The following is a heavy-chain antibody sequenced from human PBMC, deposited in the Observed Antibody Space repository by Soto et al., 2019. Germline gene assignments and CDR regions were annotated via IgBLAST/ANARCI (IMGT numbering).Heavy chain of an antibody. CDR3: ASSKRAAGRYYYGMDV. J-gene: IGHJ6*02. D-gene: IGHD6-13*01. V-gene: IGHV4-59*01. CDR2: IYYSGST. CDR1: GGSFSGDY. Sequence: SEALSLTCADYGGSFSGDYWSWIRQPRGKGLEWIGYIYYSGSTNYNPSLKSRVTISVDTSKNQFSLKLSSVTAADTAVYYCASSKRAAGRYYYGMDVWGQATTVTVSS.